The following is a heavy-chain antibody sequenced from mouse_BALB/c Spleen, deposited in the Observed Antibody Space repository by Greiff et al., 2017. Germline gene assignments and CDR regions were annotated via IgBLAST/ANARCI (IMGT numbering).Heavy chain of an antibody. D-gene: IGHD2-4*01. CDR3: ALDYEGTWFAD. Sequence: EVQLQESGAELVKPGASVKLSCTASGFNIKDTYMHWVKQRPEQGLEWIGRIDPANGNTKYDPKFQGKATITADTSSNTAYLQLSSLTSEDTAVYYCALDYEGTWFADWGQGTLVTVSA. CDR2: IDPANGNT. CDR1: GFNIKDTY. V-gene: IGHV14-3*02. J-gene: IGHJ3*01.